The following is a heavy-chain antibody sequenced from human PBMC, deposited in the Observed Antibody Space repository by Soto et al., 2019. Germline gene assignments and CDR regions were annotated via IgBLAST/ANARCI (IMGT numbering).Heavy chain of an antibody. CDR1: GRSFSIYY. CDR2: IYYSGST. Sequence: SSETLSLTCTVSGRSFSIYYWSWIRQPPGHGLAWIGYIYYSGSTNYNPSLKSRVTISEVTSKHKFSLKLSSVTAGGTAVYYCARDRRRVSYYYDSSCPDAFNIWGQGTMVTVS. D-gene: IGHD3-22*01. J-gene: IGHJ3*02. CDR3: ARDRRRVSYYYDSSCPDAFNI. V-gene: IGHV4-59*01.